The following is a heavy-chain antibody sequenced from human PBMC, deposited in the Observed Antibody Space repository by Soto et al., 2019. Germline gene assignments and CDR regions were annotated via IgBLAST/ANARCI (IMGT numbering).Heavy chain of an antibody. J-gene: IGHJ3*02. CDR2: INPDASDA. CDR3: ARPKTMVYSAFDT. D-gene: IGHD2-8*01. V-gene: IGHV3-74*01. CDR1: GFTFSSHW. Sequence: EVQLVESGGGLVQPGGSLRLSCAASGFTFSSHWLHWVRQTPGEGLVSVSRINPDASDADYADSVKGRFTISRDNAESTLYLDMISLRAEDTGVDYCARPKTMVYSAFDTWGQGTMVTVSS.